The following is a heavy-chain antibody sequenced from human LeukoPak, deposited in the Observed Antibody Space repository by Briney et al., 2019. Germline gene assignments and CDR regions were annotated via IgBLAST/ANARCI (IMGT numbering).Heavy chain of an antibody. V-gene: IGHV5-51*01. CDR2: IYPGDSDT. Sequence: GESLKISCKASGYNFTNYWIGWVRQMPGKGLGWMGIIYPGDSDTRYSPSFQGQVTISADKSISTTYLQWSSLKASDSGIYYCARSDSGGAARGIQYWGQGALVTVTS. CDR3: ARSDSGGAARGIQY. CDR1: GYNFTNYW. J-gene: IGHJ1*01. D-gene: IGHD1-26*01.